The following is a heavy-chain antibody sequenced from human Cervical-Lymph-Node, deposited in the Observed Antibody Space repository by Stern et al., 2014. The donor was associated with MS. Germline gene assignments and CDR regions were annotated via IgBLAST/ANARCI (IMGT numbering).Heavy chain of an antibody. CDR3: ARHVQGFDY. CDR2: IYPYDADT. J-gene: IGHJ4*02. Sequence: EVQLVESGAEVKKPGESLKLSCKLSGYSFTIYYIAWVLQMPGKGLKWMVVIYPYDADTTYSPSFQGQVTISADKSITTAYLQWSSLRASDTAMYYCARHVQGFDYWGQGTLVTVSS. V-gene: IGHV5-51*01. CDR1: GYSFTIYY.